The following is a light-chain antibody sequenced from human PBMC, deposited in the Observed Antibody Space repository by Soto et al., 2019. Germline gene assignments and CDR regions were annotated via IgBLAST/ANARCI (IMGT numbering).Light chain of an antibody. J-gene: IGKJ4*01. V-gene: IGKV3-11*01. CDR2: DAS. Sequence: EIVLTPSPATLSFSPVERSTLSCMASQSVSSYLAWYQPKPGQAPRLLIYDASNRATGIPARFSGSVSGTDFTLTIRSLEPEDFAVYYCQQSSNWPLLNCGGGNTGDIK. CDR3: QQSSNWPLLN. CDR1: QSVSSY.